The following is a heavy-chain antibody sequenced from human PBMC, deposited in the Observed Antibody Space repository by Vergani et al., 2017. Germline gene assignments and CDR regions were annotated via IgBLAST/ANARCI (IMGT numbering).Heavy chain of an antibody. CDR3: ERADNWNDPNLFDY. V-gene: IGHV1-2*02. D-gene: IGHD1-20*01. Sequence: QVQLVQSGAEVKKPGASVKVSCKASGYTFTSYYMHWVRQAPGQGLEWMGWINPNSGGTNYAQKFQGRVTMTRDTSISTAYMELSRLRSDDTAVYYCERADNWNDPNLFDYWGQGTLVTVSS. J-gene: IGHJ4*02. CDR1: GYTFTSYY. CDR2: INPNSGGT.